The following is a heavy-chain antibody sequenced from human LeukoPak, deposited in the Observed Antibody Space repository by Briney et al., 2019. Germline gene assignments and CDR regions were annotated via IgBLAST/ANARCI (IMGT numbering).Heavy chain of an antibody. CDR3: ARERLSTSSYEVDY. D-gene: IGHD2-2*01. Sequence: PGGSLRLSCAASGFTFRSHAMSWVRQAPGKGLEWVSAISSSGSSTYYADPVKGRFTISRGNSKNILYLQMNSLRAEDAAVYYCARERLSTSSYEVDYWGQGTLVTVSS. CDR1: GFTFRSHA. V-gene: IGHV3-23*01. J-gene: IGHJ4*02. CDR2: ISSSGSST.